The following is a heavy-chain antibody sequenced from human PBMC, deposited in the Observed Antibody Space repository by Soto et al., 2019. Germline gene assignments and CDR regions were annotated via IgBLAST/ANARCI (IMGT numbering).Heavy chain of an antibody. V-gene: IGHV3-23*01. CDR2: ISGGGGST. CDR3: TKEDLFLRGEFES. J-gene: IGHJ4*02. CDR1: GFTFSRYG. D-gene: IGHD3-16*01. Sequence: EVQLLESGGGLVQPGGSLRLSCAASGFTFSRYGMSWVRQAPGRGLEWVSGISGGGGSTHYADSVKGRFTISRDNSKNTLFLQMNSLRAEDAALYYCTKEDLFLRGEFESWGQGTLVTVSS.